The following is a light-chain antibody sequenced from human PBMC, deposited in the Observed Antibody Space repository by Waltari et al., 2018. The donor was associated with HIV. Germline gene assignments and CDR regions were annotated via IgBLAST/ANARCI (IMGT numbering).Light chain of an antibody. CDR3: SSYTSTATLD. CDR2: EVT. CDR1: SSDVGGYNY. J-gene: IGLJ1*01. V-gene: IGLV2-14*01. Sequence: HSALTQPSSVSGSPGQSITIPCTGTSSDVGGYNYFSWYQQHPGTAPKLMIYEVTNRPAGGCIRFSGSKSGNTASLTISGLQADDEADYYCSSYTSTATLDFGAGTKVTVL.